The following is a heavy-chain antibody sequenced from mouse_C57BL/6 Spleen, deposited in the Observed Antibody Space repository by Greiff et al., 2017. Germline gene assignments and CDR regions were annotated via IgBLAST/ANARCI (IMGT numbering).Heavy chain of an antibody. CDR2: IDPNSGGT. V-gene: IGHV1-72*01. D-gene: IGHD2-3*01. J-gene: IGHJ4*01. CDR1: GYTFTSYW. CDR3: ARSGSFRGYGYYDYAMDY. Sequence: VKLQQPGAELVKPGASVKLSCKASGYTFTSYWMHWVKQRPGRGLEWIGRIDPNSGGTKYNEKFKSKATLTVDKPSSTAYMQLSSLTSEDSAVYYCARSGSFRGYGYYDYAMDYWGQGTSVTVSS.